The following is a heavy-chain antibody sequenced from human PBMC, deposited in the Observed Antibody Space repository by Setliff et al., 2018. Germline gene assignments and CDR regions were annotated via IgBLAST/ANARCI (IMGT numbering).Heavy chain of an antibody. CDR3: ASRCGGDY. CDR2: IIHSGST. CDR1: GGSFSGYY. J-gene: IGHJ4*02. Sequence: SETLSLTCAVYGGSFSGYYWSWIRQPPGKRLEWIGEIIHSGSTNYNPSLKSRVTISMDTSKNQFSLKVSSVTAADTAVYYCASRCGGDYWGQGTLVTVSS. V-gene: IGHV4-34*12.